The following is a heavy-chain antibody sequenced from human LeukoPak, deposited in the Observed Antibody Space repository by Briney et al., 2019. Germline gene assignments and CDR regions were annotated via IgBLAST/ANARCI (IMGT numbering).Heavy chain of an antibody. CDR1: GFTFRTSG. D-gene: IGHD1-26*01. CDR2: ISSSGTTI. CDR3: AKDGGTHFDH. Sequence: GGSLRLSCAASGFTFRTSGMNWVRRAPGKGLEWVSYISSSGTTISYAQSVKGRFTITRDNAQNSLTLHMNTLRADDTAVYYCAKDGGTHFDHWGQGTLVTVSS. J-gene: IGHJ4*02. V-gene: IGHV3-48*01.